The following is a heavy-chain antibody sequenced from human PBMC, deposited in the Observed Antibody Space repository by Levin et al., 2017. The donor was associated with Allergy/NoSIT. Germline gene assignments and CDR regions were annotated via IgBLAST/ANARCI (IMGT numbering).Heavy chain of an antibody. Sequence: SETLSLTCAVYGGSFSGYYWSWIRQPPGKGLEWIGEINHSGSTNYNPSLKSRVTISVDTSKNQFSLKLSSVTAADTAVYYCARGVGGYNYAYWGQGTLVTVSS. V-gene: IGHV4-34*01. CDR2: INHSGST. D-gene: IGHD5-24*01. J-gene: IGHJ4*02. CDR1: GGSFSGYY. CDR3: ARGVGGYNYAY.